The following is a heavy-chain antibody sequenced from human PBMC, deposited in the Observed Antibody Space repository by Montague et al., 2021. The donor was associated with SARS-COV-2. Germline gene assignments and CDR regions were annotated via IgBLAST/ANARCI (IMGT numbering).Heavy chain of an antibody. J-gene: IGHJ4*02. D-gene: IGHD1-14*01. V-gene: IGHV5-51*01. Sequence: QSGAEVKKPGESLKISCKGSGYRFSSYWIGWMRQMSGKGLEWMGIIYPGDSDTRYSPSFQGQVTISADKSITTAYLQWSSLKASDTAMYYCARRIHGTYYFDYWGQGTLVTVSS. CDR1: GYRFSSYW. CDR2: IYPGDSDT. CDR3: ARRIHGTYYFDY.